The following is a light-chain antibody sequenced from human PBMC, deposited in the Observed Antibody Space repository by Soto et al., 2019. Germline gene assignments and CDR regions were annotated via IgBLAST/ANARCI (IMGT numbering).Light chain of an antibody. CDR3: QQYATSPLT. J-gene: IGKJ1*01. V-gene: IGKV3-20*01. CDR1: QSVGPN. CDR2: AVS. Sequence: EIVLTQSPATLSVSPGERATLSCRASQSVGPNLVWYQQKFGQAPTLLIYAVSTRATGVPDRFSGSGSGTEFTLTISRLEPEDVAVYYCQQYATSPLTFGHGTKVDIK.